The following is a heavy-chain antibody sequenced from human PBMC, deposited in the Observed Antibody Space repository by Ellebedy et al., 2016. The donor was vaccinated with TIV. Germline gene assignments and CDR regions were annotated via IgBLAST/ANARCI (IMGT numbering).Heavy chain of an antibody. CDR1: GYSFTSYW. J-gene: IGHJ3*02. V-gene: IGHV5-51*01. Sequence: GGSLRLSCKGSGYSFTSYWIAWVRQMPGKGLEWMGIIYPGDSDTRYSPSFQGQVTISADKSISTAYLQWSSLKASDTAMYYCASLTYCSGGSCYLGTFDIWGQGTMVTVSS. D-gene: IGHD2-15*01. CDR2: IYPGDSDT. CDR3: ASLTYCSGGSCYLGTFDI.